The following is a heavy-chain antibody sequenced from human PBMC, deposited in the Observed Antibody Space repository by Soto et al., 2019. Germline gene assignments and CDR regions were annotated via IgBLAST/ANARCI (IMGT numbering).Heavy chain of an antibody. CDR2: INHSGGP. D-gene: IGHD6-19*01. Sequence: QVQLQQQAAGLLKPSETLTLTFAVYGGSFSGYYWSWIRQPPGKGLEWIGEINHSGGPDYNPSLTSRVTIPVDTSKNQFSLKVSSVTAADAAVYYCARRVYSSDSNNGIYYSGLDVWGQGTTVSVSS. CDR3: ARRVYSSDSNNGIYYSGLDV. V-gene: IGHV4-34*01. J-gene: IGHJ6*02. CDR1: GGSFSGYY.